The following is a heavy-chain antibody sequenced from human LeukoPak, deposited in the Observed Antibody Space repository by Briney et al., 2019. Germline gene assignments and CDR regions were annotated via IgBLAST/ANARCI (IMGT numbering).Heavy chain of an antibody. J-gene: IGHJ4*02. CDR3: ARVSGSYFDY. V-gene: IGHV4-4*02. CDR1: GGSISSSDW. CDR2: IYYSGST. D-gene: IGHD1-26*01. Sequence: PSWTLSLTCAVSGGSISSSDWWSWVRQPPGKWLEWLGQIYYSGSTNYNPSLKSRVTISVDKSKNQFSLKLSSVTAADTAVYYCARVSGSYFDYWGQGTLVTVSS.